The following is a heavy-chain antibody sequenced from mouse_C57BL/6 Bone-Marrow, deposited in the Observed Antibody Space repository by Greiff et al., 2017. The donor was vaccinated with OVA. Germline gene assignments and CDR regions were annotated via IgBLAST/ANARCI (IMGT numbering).Heavy chain of an antibody. CDR3: ARFNPLYYAMDY. D-gene: IGHD6-1*01. CDR2: ISSGGSYT. V-gene: IGHV5-6*02. J-gene: IGHJ4*01. Sequence: EVKLVESGGDLVKPGGSLKLSCAASGFTFSSYGMSWVRQTSDKRLEWVATISSGGSYTYYPDSVKGRFTISRDNAKNTLYLQMSSLKSEDTAMYYCARFNPLYYAMDYWGQGTSVTVSS. CDR1: GFTFSSYG.